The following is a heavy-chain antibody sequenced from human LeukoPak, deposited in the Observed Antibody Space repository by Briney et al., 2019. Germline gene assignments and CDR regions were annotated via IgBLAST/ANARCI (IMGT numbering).Heavy chain of an antibody. J-gene: IGHJ4*02. CDR3: VCAAPGY. D-gene: IGHD6-25*01. V-gene: IGHV3-7*01. Sequence: GGSLRLSCAASGVTFRGYWMTWDRQAPGKGLEWVANMKEDESEKYYADSVKGRFTISRDNAKNSVYLQMNSLRAEDTAVYYCVCAAPGYWGQGTLVTVSS. CDR1: GVTFRGYW. CDR2: MKEDESEK.